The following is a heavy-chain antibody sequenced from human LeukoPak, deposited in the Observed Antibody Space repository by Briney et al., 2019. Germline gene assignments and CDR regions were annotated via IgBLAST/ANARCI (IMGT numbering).Heavy chain of an antibody. D-gene: IGHD6-19*01. CDR2: ISDSGGST. Sequence: GGSLRLSCAASGFTFSTYAMSWVRQAPGKGLEWVSTISDSGGSTYYADSVKGRFTISRDNSKNTLYLQMNSLRAEDTAVYYCAKSSSGWYNWFDPWGQGTLVTVSS. CDR3: AKSSSGWYNWFDP. V-gene: IGHV3-23*01. CDR1: GFTFSTYA. J-gene: IGHJ5*02.